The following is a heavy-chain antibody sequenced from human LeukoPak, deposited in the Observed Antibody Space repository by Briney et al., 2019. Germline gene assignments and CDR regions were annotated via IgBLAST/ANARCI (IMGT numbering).Heavy chain of an antibody. CDR1: GDSISGFY. V-gene: IGHV4-4*07. CDR2: ISTSGST. CDR3: ARGLPSYGDYVDYYFYMDV. J-gene: IGHJ6*03. Sequence: SETLSLTRTVSGDSISGFYWSWIRQPAGKGLQWIGRISTSGSTNYDPSLKSRVTMSADRSTNEFSLTVRSVTAADTALYYCARGLPSYGDYVDYYFYMDVWGKGTTVTVSS. D-gene: IGHD4-17*01.